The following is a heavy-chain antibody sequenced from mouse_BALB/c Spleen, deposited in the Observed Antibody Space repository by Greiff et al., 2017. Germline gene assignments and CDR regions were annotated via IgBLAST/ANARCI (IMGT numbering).Heavy chain of an antibody. J-gene: IGHJ2*01. CDR3: ARRAGDYGSSPYFDY. D-gene: IGHD1-1*01. Sequence: QVQLKESGPGILQPSQTLSLTCSFSGFSLSTSGMGVSWIRQPSGKGLEWLAHIYWDDDKRYNPSLKSRLTISKDTSRNQVFLKITSVDTADTATYYCARRAGDYGSSPYFDYWGQGTTLTVSS. V-gene: IGHV8-12*01. CDR1: GFSLSTSGMG. CDR2: IYWDDDK.